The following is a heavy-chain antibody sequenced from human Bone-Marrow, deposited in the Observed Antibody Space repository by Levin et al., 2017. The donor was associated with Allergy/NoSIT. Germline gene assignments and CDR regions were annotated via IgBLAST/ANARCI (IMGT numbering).Heavy chain of an antibody. CDR2: IYPGDSDT. CDR1: GYSFTSYW. Sequence: GESLKISCKGSGYSFTSYWIGWVRQMPGKGLEWMGIIYPGDSDTRYSPSFQGQVTISADKSISTAYLQWSSLKASDTAMYYCARHFWSGYRYRNYYYYGMDVWGQGTTVTVSS. J-gene: IGHJ6*02. D-gene: IGHD3-3*01. V-gene: IGHV5-51*01. CDR3: ARHFWSGYRYRNYYYYGMDV.